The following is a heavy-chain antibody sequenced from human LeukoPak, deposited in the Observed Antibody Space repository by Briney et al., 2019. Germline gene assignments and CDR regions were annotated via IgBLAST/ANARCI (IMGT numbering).Heavy chain of an antibody. CDR3: AIQLWLSYYYYYMDV. Sequence: SETLSLTCAVYGGSFSGYYWSWIRQPPGKGLEWIGEINHSGSTNYNPSLKSRVTISVDTSKNQFSLKLSSVTAADTAVYYCAIQLWLSYYYYYMDVWGKGTTVTVSS. CDR1: GGSFSGYY. CDR2: INHSGST. V-gene: IGHV4-34*01. D-gene: IGHD5-18*01. J-gene: IGHJ6*03.